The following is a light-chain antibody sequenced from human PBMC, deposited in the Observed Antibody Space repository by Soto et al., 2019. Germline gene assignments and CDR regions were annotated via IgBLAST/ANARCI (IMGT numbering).Light chain of an antibody. CDR3: QQYKNWPPIT. Sequence: EIAMTQSPATLSVSPGERATLSCRASQSVSSNLAWYQQKPGQAPRLLIYDVSTRATGIPARFSGSGSGTEFTLTISSLQSEDFAVYYCQQYKNWPPITVGQGTRLEIK. CDR2: DVS. CDR1: QSVSSN. V-gene: IGKV3-15*01. J-gene: IGKJ5*01.